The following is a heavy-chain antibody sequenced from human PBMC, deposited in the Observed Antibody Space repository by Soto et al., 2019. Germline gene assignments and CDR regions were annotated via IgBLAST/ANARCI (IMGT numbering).Heavy chain of an antibody. D-gene: IGHD6-19*01. CDR1: GFTFSSYA. CDR2: ISYDGSNK. J-gene: IGHJ4*02. CDR3: GGAGEQWRPRGGGFDY. Sequence: QVQLVESGGGVVQPGRSLRLSCAASGFTFSSYAMHWVRQAPGKGLEWVAVISYDGSNKYYADSVKGRFTISRDNSKKTLDLQMNSLRAEETAVDYGGGAGEQWRPRGGGFDYWGQGTLVTVSS. V-gene: IGHV3-30-3*01.